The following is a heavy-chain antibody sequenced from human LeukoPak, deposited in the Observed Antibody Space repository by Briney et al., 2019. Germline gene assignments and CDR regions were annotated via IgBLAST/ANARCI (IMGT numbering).Heavy chain of an antibody. CDR1: GFTLDDYG. CDR2: INWKGGST. D-gene: IGHD6-13*01. Sequence: PGGSLRLSCAPSGFTLDDYGMSCVRHAPGKGREWVSGINWKGGSTGYADSVKGRFTISRDNAKNSLYLQMNSLRAEDTAVYFCAREPSDKLAAAGFDYWGQGTLVTVSS. V-gene: IGHV3-20*04. J-gene: IGHJ4*02. CDR3: AREPSDKLAAAGFDY.